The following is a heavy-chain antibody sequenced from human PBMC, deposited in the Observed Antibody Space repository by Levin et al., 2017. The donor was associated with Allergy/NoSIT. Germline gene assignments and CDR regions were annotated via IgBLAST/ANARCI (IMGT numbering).Heavy chain of an antibody. CDR1: HASISSTNW. D-gene: IGHD4-23*01. J-gene: IGHJ4*02. CDR3: AVVGGNSAAFFH. V-gene: IGHV4-4*01. Sequence: SETLSLTCAVSHASISSTNWWSWVRQPPGKGLEWIGEIYHSGSANYNPSLKSRVTMSVDRSNNEFSLNLTSVTAADTAVYCCAVVGGNSAAFFHWGQGTLVTVSS. CDR2: IYHSGSA.